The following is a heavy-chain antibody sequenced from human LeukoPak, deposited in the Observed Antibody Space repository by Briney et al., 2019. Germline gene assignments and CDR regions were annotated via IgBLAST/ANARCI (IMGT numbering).Heavy chain of an antibody. Sequence: SETLSLTCTVSSGSISSSSYYWGWIRQPPGKGLEWIGSICYSGSTYYNPSLKSRVTISVDTSKNQFSLKLSSVTAADTAVYYCARRSRHPDWYFDLWGRGTLVTVSS. CDR2: ICYSGST. CDR3: ARRSRHPDWYFDL. V-gene: IGHV4-39*01. CDR1: SGSISSSSYY. J-gene: IGHJ2*01.